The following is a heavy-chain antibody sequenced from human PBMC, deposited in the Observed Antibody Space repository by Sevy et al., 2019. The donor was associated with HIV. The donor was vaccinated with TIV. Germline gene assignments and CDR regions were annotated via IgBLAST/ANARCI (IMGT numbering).Heavy chain of an antibody. CDR3: ARDLRYCSGGSCYSSVNLSY. D-gene: IGHD2-15*01. J-gene: IGHJ4*02. CDR1: GYTFTSYG. Sequence: ASVKVSCKASGYTFTSYGISWVRQAPGQGLEWMGWISAYNGNTNYAQKLQGRVTMTTDTSTSTAYMELRSLRSDDTAVYYFARDLRYCSGGSCYSSVNLSYWGQGTLVTVSS. CDR2: ISAYNGNT. V-gene: IGHV1-18*01.